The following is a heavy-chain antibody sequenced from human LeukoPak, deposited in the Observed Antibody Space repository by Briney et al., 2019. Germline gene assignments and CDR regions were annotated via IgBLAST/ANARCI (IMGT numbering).Heavy chain of an antibody. Sequence: GGSLRLSCAASGFTFSSYSMNWVRQAPGKGLEWLSYICNSGTTIHYADSVKGRFTISRDNAENSLYLQMNSLRAEDTAVYYCARRNPYGAFAFDSWGQGTLVTVSS. CDR3: ARRNPYGAFAFDS. CDR1: GFTFSSYS. CDR2: ICNSGTTI. V-gene: IGHV3-48*04. J-gene: IGHJ4*02. D-gene: IGHD4-17*01.